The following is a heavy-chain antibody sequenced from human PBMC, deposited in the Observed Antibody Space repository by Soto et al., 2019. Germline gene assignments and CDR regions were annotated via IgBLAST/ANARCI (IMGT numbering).Heavy chain of an antibody. J-gene: IGHJ5*02. CDR2: IHYSGSS. D-gene: IGHD3-16*02. Sequence: PSETLSLTCTVSGGSISRYYWSWIRQPPGKGLEWIGYIHYSGSSIYNPSLKSRVTIAVDTSKNQFSLKLSSVTAADTAVYYCAKTSLGWFGPWGQGTLVTVSS. CDR1: GGSISRYY. CDR3: AKTSLGWFGP. V-gene: IGHV4-59*01.